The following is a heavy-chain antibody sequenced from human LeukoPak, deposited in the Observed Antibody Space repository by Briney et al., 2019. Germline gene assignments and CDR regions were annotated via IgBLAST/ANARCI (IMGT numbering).Heavy chain of an antibody. J-gene: IGHJ3*02. CDR1: GYTLTELS. Sequence: ASVKVSCKVSGYTLTELSMHWVRQAPGQGLEWMGRINPNSGGTNYAQKFQGRVTMTRDTSISTAYMELSRLRSDDTAVYYCARGRRSGYYDDAFDIWGQGTTVTVSS. CDR3: ARGRRSGYYDDAFDI. D-gene: IGHD3-22*01. CDR2: INPNSGGT. V-gene: IGHV1-2*06.